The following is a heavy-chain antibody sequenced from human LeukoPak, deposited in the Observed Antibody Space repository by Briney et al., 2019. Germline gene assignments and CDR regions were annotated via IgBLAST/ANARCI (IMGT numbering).Heavy chain of an antibody. CDR2: MYFSGIT. CDR3: ARDGYSSSSYFDY. J-gene: IGHJ4*02. Sequence: SQTLSLTCTVSGGSISSGGYYWSWIRQHPGKGLEWIGYMYFSGITSYNPSLKSRVTISADTSKNQFSLKLSSVTAADTAVYYCARDGYSSSSYFDYWGQGTLVTVPS. V-gene: IGHV4-31*03. D-gene: IGHD6-6*01. CDR1: GGSISSGGYY.